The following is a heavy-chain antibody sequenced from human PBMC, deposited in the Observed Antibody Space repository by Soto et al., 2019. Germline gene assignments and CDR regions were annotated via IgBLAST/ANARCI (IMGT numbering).Heavy chain of an antibody. CDR2: ISWNSGSI. V-gene: IGHV3-9*01. CDR3: AKDFSSSYHRYMDV. Sequence: GGSLRLSCAASGLTFDDYAMHRARQTPGKTLEGGSGISWNSGSIGYADSVKGRFTISRDNAKNSLYRQKNSLRAEDTALYNCAKDFSSSYHRYMDVWGKGTTVTVSS. J-gene: IGHJ6*03. CDR1: GLTFDDYA. D-gene: IGHD6-6*01.